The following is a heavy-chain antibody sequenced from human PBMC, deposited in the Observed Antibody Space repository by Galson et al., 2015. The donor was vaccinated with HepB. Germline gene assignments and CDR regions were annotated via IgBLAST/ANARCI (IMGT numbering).Heavy chain of an antibody. CDR2: IDWDGDT. V-gene: IGHV2-70*01. D-gene: IGHD5-18*01. CDR3: ARIADTAFLDY. J-gene: IGHJ4*02. CDR1: GFSLSTSGVG. Sequence: PALVKPTQTLALTCTFSGFSLSTSGVGVGWIRQPPGKTLEWLALIDWDGDTYYSRSLKTRLTISKDTSKNQVVLTMANMDSVDTATYYCARIADTAFLDYWGQGSLVTVSS.